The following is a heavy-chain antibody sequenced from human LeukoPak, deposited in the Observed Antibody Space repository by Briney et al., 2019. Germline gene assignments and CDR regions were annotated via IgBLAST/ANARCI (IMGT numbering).Heavy chain of an antibody. V-gene: IGHV4-34*01. Sequence: SETLSLTWPVDGGSFSGYYCGWIRQPPGELREWIGEINHIVSADYNTTLKSRVRISVDTSKTQSSPKLYAVTAADTAVYYCARAVVVVPETYSYYYHMDVWDKGTTVTVSS. CDR2: INHIVSA. D-gene: IGHD2-2*01. CDR3: ARAVVVVPETYSYYYHMDV. CDR1: GGSFSGYY. J-gene: IGHJ6*03.